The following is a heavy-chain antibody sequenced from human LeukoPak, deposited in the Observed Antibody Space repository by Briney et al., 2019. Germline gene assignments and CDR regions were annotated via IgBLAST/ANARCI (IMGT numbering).Heavy chain of an antibody. V-gene: IGHV4-31*03. D-gene: IGHD6-6*01. J-gene: IGHJ4*02. Sequence: PSQTLSLTCTVSGGSISSGGYYWSWIRQHPGKGLEWIGYIYYSGSTYYNPSLKSRVTMSVDTSENQFSLKLSSVTAADTAVYYCARAGLGSSSIDYFDYWGQGTLVTVSS. CDR2: IYYSGST. CDR3: ARAGLGSSSIDYFDY. CDR1: GGSISSGGYY.